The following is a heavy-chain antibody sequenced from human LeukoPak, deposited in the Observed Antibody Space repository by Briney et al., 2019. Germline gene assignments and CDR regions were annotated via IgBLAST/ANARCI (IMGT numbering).Heavy chain of an antibody. CDR3: ARAAALRDYYDSSGGPLNY. Sequence: ASVEVSCKASGYTFTSYGISWVRQAPGQGLEWMGWISAYNGNTNYAQKFQGRVTMTRDTSTSTVYMELSSLRSEDTAVYYCARAAALRDYYDSSGGPLNYWGQGTLVTVSS. CDR2: ISAYNGNT. V-gene: IGHV1-18*01. J-gene: IGHJ4*02. D-gene: IGHD3-22*01. CDR1: GYTFTSYG.